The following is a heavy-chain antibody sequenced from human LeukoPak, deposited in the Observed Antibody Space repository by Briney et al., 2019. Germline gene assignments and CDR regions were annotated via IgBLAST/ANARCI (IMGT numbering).Heavy chain of an antibody. V-gene: IGHV3-74*01. J-gene: IGHJ4*02. D-gene: IGHD1-1*01. CDR3: ARAGFDWNPGGY. CDR1: GFTFSSYW. CDR2: INGDGSSI. Sequence: GGSLRLSCAASGFTFSSYWMHWVRQAPGKGLVWVSRINGDGSSISYADSVKGRFTISRDNAKNTVSLQMNSLGVEDTAVYYCARAGFDWNPGGYWGQGALVTVSS.